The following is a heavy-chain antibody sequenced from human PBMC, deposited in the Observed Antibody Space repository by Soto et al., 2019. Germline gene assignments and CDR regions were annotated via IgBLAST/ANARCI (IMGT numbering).Heavy chain of an antibody. J-gene: IGHJ4*02. CDR3: ARDVGSLAWDY. Sequence: ASVKVSCKASGYTFTSYAMQWVRQAPGQRLEWMGWINAGNGNTKYSQKFQGRVTITRDTSASTAYMELSSLRSEDTAVYYCARDVGSLAWDYWGQGTLVTVSS. D-gene: IGHD3-16*01. CDR2: INAGNGNT. V-gene: IGHV1-3*01. CDR1: GYTFTSYA.